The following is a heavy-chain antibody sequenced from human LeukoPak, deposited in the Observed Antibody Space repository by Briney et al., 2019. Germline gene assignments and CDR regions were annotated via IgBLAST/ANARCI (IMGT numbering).Heavy chain of an antibody. J-gene: IGHJ5*02. D-gene: IGHD6-19*01. V-gene: IGHV4-34*01. CDR2: INHSGST. CDR1: GGSFSGYY. Sequence: SETLSLTCAVYGGSFSGYYWSWIRQPPGKGLEWIGEINHSGSTNYNPSLKSRVTISVDTSKNQSSLKLSSVTAADTAVYYCARGRIAVAGTRRWFDPWGQGTLVTVSS. CDR3: ARGRIAVAGTRRWFDP.